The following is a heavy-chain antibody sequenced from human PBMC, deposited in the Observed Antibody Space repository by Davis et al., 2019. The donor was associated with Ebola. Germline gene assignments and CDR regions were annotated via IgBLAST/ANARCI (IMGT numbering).Heavy chain of an antibody. CDR3: AKQYCTNGVCYLTFDY. V-gene: IGHV3-23*01. CDR1: GFTFSSYA. D-gene: IGHD2-8*01. J-gene: IGHJ4*02. Sequence: PGGSLRLSCAAPGFTFSSYAMSWVRQAPGKGLEWVSAISGSGGSTYYADSVKGRFTISRDNSKNTLYLQMNSLRAEDTAVYYCAKQYCTNGVCYLTFDYWGQGTLVTVSS. CDR2: ISGSGGST.